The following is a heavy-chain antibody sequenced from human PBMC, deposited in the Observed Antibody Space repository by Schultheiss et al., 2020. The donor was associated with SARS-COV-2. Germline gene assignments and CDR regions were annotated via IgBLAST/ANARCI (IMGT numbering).Heavy chain of an antibody. J-gene: IGHJ3*02. V-gene: IGHV3-30*01. D-gene: IGHD2-21*02. Sequence: GGSLRLSCAASGFTFSSYDMHWVRQAPGKGLEWVAVISYDGSNKYYADSVKGRFTISRDNSKNTLYLQINSLRAEDTALYYCARDLCGGDCYRAFDIWGQGTMVTVSS. CDR1: GFTFSSYD. CDR3: ARDLCGGDCYRAFDI. CDR2: ISYDGSNK.